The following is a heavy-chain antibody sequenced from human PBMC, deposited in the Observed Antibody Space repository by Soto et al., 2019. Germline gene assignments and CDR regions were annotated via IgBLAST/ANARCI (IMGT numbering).Heavy chain of an antibody. Sequence: SETLSLTCIVSGGSISSSEYSWGWIRQPPGKGLEWIGTIYYSGSTSYNPSLESRVTISVDTSKNQFSLKLSSVTASDTAVYYCARPSLTGGGARGWFDPWGQGTLVTVSS. V-gene: IGHV4-39*01. CDR2: IYYSGST. CDR3: ARPSLTGGGARGWFDP. D-gene: IGHD7-27*01. CDR1: GGSISSSEYS. J-gene: IGHJ5*02.